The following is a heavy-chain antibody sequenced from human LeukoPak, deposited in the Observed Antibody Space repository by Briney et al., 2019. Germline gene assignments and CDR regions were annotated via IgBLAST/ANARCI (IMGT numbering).Heavy chain of an antibody. Sequence: SETLSLTCTVSGDSVSNDFYYWGWIRQPPGKGLEWVACLSHRGNTWYNPSLESRVTISVDTSKNRFSLNFNSVTAAGTALYWCARHNAPRRVGFDFWGQGIVVTVSS. D-gene: IGHD3-10*01. V-gene: IGHV4-39*01. CDR2: LSHRGNT. J-gene: IGHJ4*02. CDR1: GDSVSNDFYY. CDR3: ARHNAPRRVGFDF.